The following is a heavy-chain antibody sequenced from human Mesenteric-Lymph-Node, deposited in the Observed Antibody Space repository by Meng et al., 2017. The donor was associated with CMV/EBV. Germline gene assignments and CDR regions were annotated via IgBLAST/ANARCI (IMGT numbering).Heavy chain of an antibody. D-gene: IGHD2-2*01. J-gene: IGHJ4*02. Sequence: GESLKISCAASGFTFSSYAMHWVRQAPGKGLEWVAVISYDGRNKYYADSVKGRFTISRDNSKNTLYLQMNSLRAEDTAVYYCAREECSSTSCYYDYWGQGTLVTVSS. CDR2: ISYDGRNK. CDR1: GFTFSSYA. CDR3: AREECSSTSCYYDY. V-gene: IGHV3-30*04.